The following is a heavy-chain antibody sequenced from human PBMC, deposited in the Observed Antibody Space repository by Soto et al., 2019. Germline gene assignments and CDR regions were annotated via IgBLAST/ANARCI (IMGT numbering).Heavy chain of an antibody. J-gene: IGHJ5*02. D-gene: IGHD3-3*01. CDR3: PRLGFWSGPDWFDT. CDR2: IYYSGST. Sequence: PSETLSLTCTVSGGSISSSSYYWGWIRQPPGKGLEWIGSIYYSGSTYYNPSLKSRVTISVDTSKNQFSLKLSSVTAADTAVYYCPRLGFWSGPDWFDTWGQGTLVTVSS. V-gene: IGHV4-39*01. CDR1: GGSISSSSYY.